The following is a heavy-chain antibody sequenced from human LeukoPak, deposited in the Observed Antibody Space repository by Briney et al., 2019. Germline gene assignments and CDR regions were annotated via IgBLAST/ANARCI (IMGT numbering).Heavy chain of an antibody. V-gene: IGHV4-39*01. D-gene: IGHD2-2*03. CDR1: VGSISSNVYY. J-gene: IGHJ4*02. Sequence: PSETLSLTCTVSVGSISSNVYYWGWIRQPPGKGLEWIGTIYYSGSTSYNPSLKSRVTISVDTSKNQFSLKLSSVTAADTAVYYCARAPTSRHGFRLALSHYFDYWGQGTLVTVSS. CDR2: IYYSGST. CDR3: ARAPTSRHGFRLALSHYFDY.